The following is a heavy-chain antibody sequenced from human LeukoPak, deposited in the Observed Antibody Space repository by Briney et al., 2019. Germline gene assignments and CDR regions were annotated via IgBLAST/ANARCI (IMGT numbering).Heavy chain of an antibody. V-gene: IGHV3-30*02. Sequence: GGSLRLSCAASGFIFSNYGMHWVRQAPGKGLEWVAFIRFDGSNKYYADSVKGRFTISRDNSKNTMYLQMSSLRAADTAVYYCARDRRDYYGSGTYRDPYYYMDVWGKGTTVIISS. CDR1: GFIFSNYG. CDR2: IRFDGSNK. D-gene: IGHD3-10*01. J-gene: IGHJ6*03. CDR3: ARDRRDYYGSGTYRDPYYYMDV.